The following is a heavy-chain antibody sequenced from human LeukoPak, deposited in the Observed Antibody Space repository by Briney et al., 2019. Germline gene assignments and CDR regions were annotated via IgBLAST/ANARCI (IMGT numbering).Heavy chain of an antibody. D-gene: IGHD3-22*01. CDR3: ANCSHYYDWAFYFYY. V-gene: IGHV3-20*04. J-gene: IGHJ4*02. Sequence: GGSLRLSCAASGFTFDDYGMSWVPQAPEKGLECVSGINWNGGSTGYADSVKGRFTISRDNAKNSLYLQMNSLRAEGTALQYCANCSHYYDWAFYFYYWGQGNLVTVSS. CDR2: INWNGGST. CDR1: GFTFDDYG.